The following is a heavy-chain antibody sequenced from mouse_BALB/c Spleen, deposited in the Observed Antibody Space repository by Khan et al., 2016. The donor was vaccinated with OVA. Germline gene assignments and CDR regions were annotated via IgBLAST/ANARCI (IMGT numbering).Heavy chain of an antibody. Sequence: QVQLKESGAELAKPGASVKMSCKASGYTFSNYWIHWVKQRPGQGLEWIGYINPRSGYTYYNQTFNEKATLTTDKSSSTAYMQLSSLTSEDSAVYYCARDRIDYWGQGTTLTVSS. V-gene: IGHV1-7*01. CDR2: INPRSGYT. CDR1: GYTFSNYW. CDR3: ARDRIDY. J-gene: IGHJ2*01.